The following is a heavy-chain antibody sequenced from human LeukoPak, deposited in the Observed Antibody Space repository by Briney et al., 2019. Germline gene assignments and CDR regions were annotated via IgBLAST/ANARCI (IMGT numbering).Heavy chain of an antibody. CDR3: AREEYSSGHYYFDY. V-gene: IGHV7-4-1*02. CDR2: INTNTGNP. Sequence: GASVKVSCKASGYTFTSYALNWVRQAPGQGLEWVGWINTNTGNPTYAQDFTGRFVFSLDTSVSTAYLQISSLKTEDTAVYYCAREEYSSGHYYFDYWGQGTLVTVSS. D-gene: IGHD5-18*01. CDR1: GYTFTSYA. J-gene: IGHJ4*02.